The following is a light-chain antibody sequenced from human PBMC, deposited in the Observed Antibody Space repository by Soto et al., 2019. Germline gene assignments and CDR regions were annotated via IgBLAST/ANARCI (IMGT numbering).Light chain of an antibody. CDR3: LSYDSSLSGDV. J-gene: IGLJ1*01. V-gene: IGLV1-40*01. CDR2: ENN. Sequence: QSVLTQPPSVSEAPGQRVTISCTGSSSNIGAGYEAHWYQQVPGTAPKLLIYENNNRPSGVPDRFSGSKSGTSASLAITGLQAEDEAEYYCLSYDSSLSGDVFGTGTKVTVL. CDR1: SSNIGAGYE.